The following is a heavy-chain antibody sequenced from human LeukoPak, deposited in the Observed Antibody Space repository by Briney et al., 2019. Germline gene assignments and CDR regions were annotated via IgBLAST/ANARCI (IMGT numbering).Heavy chain of an antibody. CDR2: INYSGST. CDR1: GGSFTGYY. CDR3: AREACSGGDCTNFDR. Sequence: PSETLSLTCAVYGGSFTGYYWSWIRQAPGKGLEWIGEINYSGSTNYNPALESRVTISVDTSKNQFSLKLGSVTAADTGVYYCAREACSGGDCTNFDRWGRGTLVTVSS. J-gene: IGHJ4*02. V-gene: IGHV4-34*01. D-gene: IGHD2-21*02.